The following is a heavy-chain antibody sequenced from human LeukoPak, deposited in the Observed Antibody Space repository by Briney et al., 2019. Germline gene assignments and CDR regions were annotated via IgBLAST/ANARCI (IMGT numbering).Heavy chain of an antibody. CDR1: GFTFDDYD. V-gene: IGHV3-20*04. CDR3: ARDLPQIEY. Sequence: GGSPRLSCAASGFTFDDYDMSWVRQAPGKGLEWVSGINWNGGDTAYADSVKGRFTISRDNAKNSLYLQMNSLRAEDTALYYCARDLPQIEYWGQGTLVTVSS. CDR2: INWNGGDT. D-gene: IGHD3-22*01. J-gene: IGHJ4*02.